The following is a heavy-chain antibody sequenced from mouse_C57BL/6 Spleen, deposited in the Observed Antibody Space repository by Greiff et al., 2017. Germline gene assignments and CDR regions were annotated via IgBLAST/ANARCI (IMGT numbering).Heavy chain of an antibody. CDR1: GFSLTSYG. CDR2: IWRGGST. Sequence: VMLVESGPGLVQPSQSLSIPCTVSGFSLTSYGVHWVRQSPGKGLEWLGVIWRGGSTDYNAAFISRLSISKDNSKSQVFFKMNSLQADDTAIYYCARKDGSSYRNYAMDYWGQGTSVTVSS. V-gene: IGHV2-2*01. D-gene: IGHD1-1*01. CDR3: ARKDGSSYRNYAMDY. J-gene: IGHJ4*01.